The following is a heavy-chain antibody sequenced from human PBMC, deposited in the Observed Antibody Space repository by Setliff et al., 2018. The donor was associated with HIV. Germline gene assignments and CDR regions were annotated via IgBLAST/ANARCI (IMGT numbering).Heavy chain of an antibody. CDR2: IYYSGNT. Sequence: LSLTCTVSGGSIYSDGYFWSWIRQPPGKGLEWIGSIYYSGNTNYNPSLKSRVTISVDTSKNQFSLKLSSVTAADTAVYYCARDPHNYDSSGYRRTWYFDLWGRGSLVTVPQ. CDR1: GGSIYSDGYF. V-gene: IGHV4-31*03. D-gene: IGHD3-22*01. J-gene: IGHJ2*01. CDR3: ARDPHNYDSSGYRRTWYFDL.